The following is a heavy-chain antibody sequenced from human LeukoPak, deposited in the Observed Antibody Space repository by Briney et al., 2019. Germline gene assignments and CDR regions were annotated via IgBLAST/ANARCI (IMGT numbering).Heavy chain of an antibody. CDR1: GGSISSSSYY. J-gene: IGHJ4*02. Sequence: SETLSLTCTVSGGSISSSSYYWGWIRQPPGKGLEWIGSIYYSGSTYYNPSHKSRVTISVDTSKNQFSLKLSSVTAADTAVYYCARQLGYCSSTSCYADKVDYWAREPWSPSPQ. V-gene: IGHV4-39*01. CDR3: ARQLGYCSSTSCYADKVDY. D-gene: IGHD2-2*01. CDR2: IYYSGST.